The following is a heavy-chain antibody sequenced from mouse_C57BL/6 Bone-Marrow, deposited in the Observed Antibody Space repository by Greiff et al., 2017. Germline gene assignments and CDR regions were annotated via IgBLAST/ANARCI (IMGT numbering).Heavy chain of an antibody. CDR2: IHPNSGST. Sequence: QVQLQQPGAELVKPGASVKLSCKASGYTLTSYWMHWVKQRPGQGLEWIGMIHPNSGSTNYNEKFKSKATLTVDKSSSTAYMQLSSLTSEDSAVYYCARPIYYDYDVTMDYWGQGTSVTVSS. J-gene: IGHJ4*01. CDR3: ARPIYYDYDVTMDY. CDR1: GYTLTSYW. D-gene: IGHD2-4*01. V-gene: IGHV1-64*01.